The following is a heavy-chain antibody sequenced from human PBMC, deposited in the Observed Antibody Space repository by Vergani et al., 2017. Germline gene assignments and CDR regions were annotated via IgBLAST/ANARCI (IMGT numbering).Heavy chain of an antibody. Sequence: QVQLVQSGAEVKKPGASVKVSCKASGYTFTGYYMHWFRQPPGQGLEWMGWINPNSGGTNYAQKFQGTVTMTRDTSISTAYMELSRLRSDDAAVYYCARVLHVTGPIYYYYGMDVWGQGTTVTVSS. V-gene: IGHV1-2*02. CDR2: INPNSGGT. CDR3: ARVLHVTGPIYYYYGMDV. J-gene: IGHJ6*02. D-gene: IGHD2-21*02. CDR1: GYTFTGYY.